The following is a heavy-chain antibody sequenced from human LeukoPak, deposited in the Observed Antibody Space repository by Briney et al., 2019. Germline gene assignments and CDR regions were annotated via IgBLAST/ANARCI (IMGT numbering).Heavy chain of an antibody. D-gene: IGHD5-12*01. J-gene: IGHJ4*02. V-gene: IGHV1-46*01. Sequence: ASVKVSCKASGYSFTNYYIYWVRQAPGQGLEWMGIINPSGGSTSYAQKFQGRVTMTRDTSTSTVYMELSSLRSEDTAVYYCARGPYVDIVATLDYWGRGTLVTVSS. CDR3: ARGPYVDIVATLDY. CDR1: GYSFTNYY. CDR2: INPSGGST.